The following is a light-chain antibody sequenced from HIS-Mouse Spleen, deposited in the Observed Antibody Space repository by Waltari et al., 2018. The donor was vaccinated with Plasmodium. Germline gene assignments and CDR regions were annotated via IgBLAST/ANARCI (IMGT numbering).Light chain of an antibody. V-gene: IGLV3-10*01. Sequence: SYELTQPPSVSVSPGQTARITCSGDALPTKYAYWYQQKSGQAPVLVIYEDSKRPSGIPERFSGSSSGTMATLTISGAQVEDEADYYCCSTDSSGNHRVFGGGTKLTVL. CDR1: ALPTKY. CDR2: EDS. CDR3: CSTDSSGNHRV. J-gene: IGLJ3*02.